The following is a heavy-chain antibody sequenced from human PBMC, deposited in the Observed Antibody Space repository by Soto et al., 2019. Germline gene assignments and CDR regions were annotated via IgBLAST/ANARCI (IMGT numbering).Heavy chain of an antibody. D-gene: IGHD3-16*01. CDR1: GDTFNKYA. V-gene: IGHV1-69*01. CDR3: ARGETYHGV. CDR2: IIPIFSSR. J-gene: IGHJ6*02. Sequence: QVQLVQSGAEVKKPGSSVKVSCKTSGDTFNKYAFNWVRQAPGQGLEWMGWIIPIFSSRNYAEKFQGRVTITADDSTSTAYLELRSLRFEDTAVYYCARGETYHGVWGQGTTVTVSS.